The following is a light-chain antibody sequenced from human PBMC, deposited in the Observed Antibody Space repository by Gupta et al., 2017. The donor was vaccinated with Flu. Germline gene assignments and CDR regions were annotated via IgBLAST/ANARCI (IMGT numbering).Light chain of an antibody. CDR2: GAS. Sequence: EIVLTQSPGTLSLSPGERATLSCRASQTVSSNYLAWYQQRPGQAPRLLIYGASSRATGTPDRFSGSGSGTDFTLTISRLESEDFAVYYCQQDGSSPKTFGQGTKMEIK. V-gene: IGKV3-20*01. J-gene: IGKJ2*01. CDR1: QTVSSNY. CDR3: QQDGSSPKT.